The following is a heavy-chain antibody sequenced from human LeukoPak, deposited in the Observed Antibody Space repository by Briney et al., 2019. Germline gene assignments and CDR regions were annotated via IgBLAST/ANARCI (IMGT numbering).Heavy chain of an antibody. CDR2: IIPIFGTA. D-gene: IGHD1-7*01. J-gene: IGHJ5*02. Sequence: MGAIIPIFGTANYAQKFQGRVTITADESTSTAYMELSSLRSEDTAVYYCARETIANWFDPWGQGTLVTVSS. CDR3: ARETIANWFDP. V-gene: IGHV1-69*01.